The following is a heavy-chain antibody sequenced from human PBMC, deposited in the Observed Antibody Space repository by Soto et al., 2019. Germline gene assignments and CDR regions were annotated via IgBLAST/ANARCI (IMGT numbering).Heavy chain of an antibody. V-gene: IGHV4-30-2*01. J-gene: IGHJ5*02. CDR3: ARVPGP. CDR2: IYHSGST. CDR1: GGSISSGGYS. Sequence: PSETLSLTCAVSGGSISSGGYSWRWIRQPPGKGLEWIGYIYHSGSTYYNPSLKSRVTISVDRSKNQFSLKLSSVTAADTAVYYCARVPGPWGQANLGTVSS. D-gene: IGHD7-27*01.